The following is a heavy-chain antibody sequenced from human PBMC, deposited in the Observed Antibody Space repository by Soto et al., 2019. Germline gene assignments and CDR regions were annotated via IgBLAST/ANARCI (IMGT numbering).Heavy chain of an antibody. CDR2: GHHSGST. Sequence: QVQLQQWGAGLLKPSETLSLTCAVYGGSFSGYYWSWIRQPPGKGLEWIGEGHHSGSTNYNPSLKGRVTISVDTSKNQYSLRLSSVTAADTAVYYCARGGKSPCNAGIIFDNWAQGILVTVSS. CDR1: GGSFSGYY. J-gene: IGHJ4*02. D-gene: IGHD1-1*01. CDR3: ARGGKSPCNAGIIFDN. V-gene: IGHV4-34*02.